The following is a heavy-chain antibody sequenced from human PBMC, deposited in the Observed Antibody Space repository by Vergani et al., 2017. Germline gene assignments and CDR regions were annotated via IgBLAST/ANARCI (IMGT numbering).Heavy chain of an antibody. CDR3: ARGGAAAYDYYYGLDV. CDR1: GVSFSGYY. D-gene: IGHD6-13*01. Sequence: QVQLQLWGAGLLKPSETLSLTCAVYGVSFSGYYWTWIRQPPGKGLEWIGEINHSGSTNYNPSLKSRVTISVDTSKNQFSLKLSSVTAADTAVYYCARGGAAAYDYYYGLDVWGQGTTVTVSS. J-gene: IGHJ6*02. CDR2: INHSGST. V-gene: IGHV4-34*01.